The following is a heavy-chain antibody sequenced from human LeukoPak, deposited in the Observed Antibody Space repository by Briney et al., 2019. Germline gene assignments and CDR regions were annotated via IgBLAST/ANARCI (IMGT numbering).Heavy chain of an antibody. D-gene: IGHD6-13*01. CDR3: AKARGSSWYYFDY. J-gene: IGHJ4*02. Sequence: GGPLRLSCAASGFTFSSYVMSWVRQAPGKGLEWVSGISAPGGSTYYADSVKGRFTISRDNSKNTLYLQMNSLRAEDTAVYYCAKARGSSWYYFDYWGQGTLVTVSS. V-gene: IGHV3-23*01. CDR1: GFTFSSYV. CDR2: ISAPGGST.